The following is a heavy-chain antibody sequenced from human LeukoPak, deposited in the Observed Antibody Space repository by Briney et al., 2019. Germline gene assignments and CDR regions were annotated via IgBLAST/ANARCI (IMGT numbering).Heavy chain of an antibody. D-gene: IGHD3-10*01. CDR2: TSYDGSNK. Sequence: GGSLRLSCAASGFTFSGYPMHWVRQAPGKGLDWVAVTSYDGSNKYYADSVKSRFTISGDNSKNTLYLQMNSLRPEDAAVYYCARERLWSFDYWGQGTLVTVSS. J-gene: IGHJ4*02. V-gene: IGHV3-30*04. CDR3: ARERLWSFDY. CDR1: GFTFSGYP.